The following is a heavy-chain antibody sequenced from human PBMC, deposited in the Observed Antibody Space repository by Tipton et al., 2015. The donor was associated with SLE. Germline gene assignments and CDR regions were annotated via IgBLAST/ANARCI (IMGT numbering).Heavy chain of an antibody. D-gene: IGHD2-15*01. CDR3: ASPQYCSGTDCRRYTFDI. V-gene: IGHV1-69*18. CDR2: IVPLFGIL. Sequence: QLVQSGAEVKKPGASVKVSCKASGYTFTSYYMHWVRQAPGQGLEWMGRIVPLFGILNYTHNYQGRLSITADDSTHTAYMELSGLRSEDTAVYYCASPQYCSGTDCRRYTFDIWGQGTLVTVSS. CDR1: GYTFTSYY. J-gene: IGHJ3*02.